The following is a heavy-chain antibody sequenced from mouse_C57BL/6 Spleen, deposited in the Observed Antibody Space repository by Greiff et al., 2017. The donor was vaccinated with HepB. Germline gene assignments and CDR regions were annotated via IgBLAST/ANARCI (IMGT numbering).Heavy chain of an antibody. CDR2: IDPETGGT. CDR3: TRSKDSFWFAY. V-gene: IGHV1-15*01. CDR1: GYTFTDYE. Sequence: QVQLQQSGAELVRPGASVTLSCKASGYTFTDYEMHWVKQTPVHGLEWIGAIDPETGGTAYNQKFKGKAILTADKSSSTAYMELRSLTSEDSAVYYCTRSKDSFWFAYWGQGTLVTVSA. J-gene: IGHJ3*01.